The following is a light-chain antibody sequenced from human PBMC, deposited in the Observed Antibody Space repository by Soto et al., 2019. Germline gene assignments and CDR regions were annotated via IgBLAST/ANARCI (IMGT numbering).Light chain of an antibody. CDR3: QQYGGSAT. J-gene: IGKJ5*01. Sequence: EIVLTQSPATLSLSPGERATLSCRASQSVISTYLAWYQQKPGQAPRLLIYGASSRATGIPDRFSGSGSATDFTLTISRLEPEDFAVYYCQQYGGSATFGQGTRLEIK. CDR1: QSVISTY. CDR2: GAS. V-gene: IGKV3-20*01.